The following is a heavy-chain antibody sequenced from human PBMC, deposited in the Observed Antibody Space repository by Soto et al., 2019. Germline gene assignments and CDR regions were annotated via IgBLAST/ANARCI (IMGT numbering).Heavy chain of an antibody. J-gene: IGHJ4*02. D-gene: IGHD2-15*01. CDR1: GGYISSSSYY. CDR2: IFYNGAT. V-gene: IGHV4-39*02. Sequence: QMQLQESGPGLVKPSETLSLTCTVSGGYISSSSYYWGWIRQPPGKGLQWIGTIFYNGATYYNPSLKSRVTMSIDTAKNQFSLKLNSVTAADTGVYYCAREGRDCRASDCQGGDYWGQGTLVTVSS. CDR3: AREGRDCRASDCQGGDY.